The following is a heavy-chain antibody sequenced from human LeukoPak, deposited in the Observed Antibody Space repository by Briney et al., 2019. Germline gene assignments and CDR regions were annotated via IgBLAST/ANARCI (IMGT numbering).Heavy chain of an antibody. Sequence: ASVKVSCKASGYTFTSYGISWVRQAPGQGLEWMGGIIPIFGTANYAQKFQGRVTITADESTSTAYMELSSLRSEDTAVYYCASGITEMATTSSPAGAFDIWGQGTMVTVSS. D-gene: IGHD5-24*01. CDR2: IIPIFGTA. J-gene: IGHJ3*02. CDR3: ASGITEMATTSSPAGAFDI. CDR1: GYTFTSYG. V-gene: IGHV1-69*13.